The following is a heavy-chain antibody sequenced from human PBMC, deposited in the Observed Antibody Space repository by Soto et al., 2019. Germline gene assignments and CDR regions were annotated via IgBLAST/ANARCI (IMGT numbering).Heavy chain of an antibody. D-gene: IGHD5-18*01. CDR2: INPNSGGT. CDR3: ARSSEDTAMVLLD. J-gene: IGHJ4*02. CDR1: GYTFTGYY. Sequence: ASVKVSCKASGYTFTGYYMHWVRQAPGQGLEWMGWINPNSGGTNYAQKFQGWVTMTRDTSISTAYMELSRLRSDDTAVYYCARSSEDTAMVLLDWGQGTLVTVSS. V-gene: IGHV1-2*04.